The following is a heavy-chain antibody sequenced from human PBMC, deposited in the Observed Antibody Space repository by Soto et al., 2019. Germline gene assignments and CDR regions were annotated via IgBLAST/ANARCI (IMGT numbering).Heavy chain of an antibody. CDR2: IYTSGST. J-gene: IGHJ3*02. CDR3: ARGANYYDSSGDANDI. V-gene: IGHV4-4*07. D-gene: IGHD3-22*01. CDR1: GGSISSYY. Sequence: QVQLQESGPGLVRPSETLSLTCAVSGGSISSYYWTWIRQAAGKGLEWIGRIYTSGSTSCNPSLKSRVTMSVDTSKNQFSLRLSSVTAADTAVYYCARGANYYDSSGDANDIWGQGTMVTVSS.